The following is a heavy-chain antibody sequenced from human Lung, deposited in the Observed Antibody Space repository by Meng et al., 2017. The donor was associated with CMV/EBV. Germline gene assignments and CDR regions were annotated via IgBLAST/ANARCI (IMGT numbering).Heavy chain of an antibody. CDR1: GGSVRSSVYY. CDR3: ARSPTGNYAMDV. Sequence: SXTLSLXFTVSGGSVRSSVYYWCWIRQSPGKGLEWIGYIYYSGSTDYNTSLKSRVTMSIDTSKNQTSLKLSSMTAADTAVYYCARSPTGNYAMDVWGQGTTVTVSS. CDR2: IYYSGST. V-gene: IGHV4-61*08. J-gene: IGHJ6*02. D-gene: IGHD4-17*01.